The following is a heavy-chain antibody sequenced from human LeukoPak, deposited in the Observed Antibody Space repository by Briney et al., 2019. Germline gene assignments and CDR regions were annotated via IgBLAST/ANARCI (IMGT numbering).Heavy chain of an antibody. CDR1: GGSISSYY. CDR3: ARDGTFGGVPSGDFDY. D-gene: IGHD3-16*01. CDR2: IYYSGST. J-gene: IGHJ4*02. Sequence: SETLSLTCTVSGGSISSYYWSWIRQPPGKGLEWIGYIYYSGSTNYNPSLKSRVTISVDTSKNQFSLKLRSVTAADTAVYYCARDGTFGGVPSGDFDYWGQGTLVTVSS. V-gene: IGHV4-59*01.